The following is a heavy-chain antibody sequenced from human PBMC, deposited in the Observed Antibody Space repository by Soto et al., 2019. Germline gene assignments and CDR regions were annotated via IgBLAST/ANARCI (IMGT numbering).Heavy chain of an antibody. J-gene: IGHJ6*02. CDR1: GFTFSTYS. D-gene: IGHD6-6*01. CDR3: ARGGSSSDNGMDV. Sequence: EVKLVESGGDLVQPGGSLRLSCAASGFTFSTYSMNWVRQAPGKGLELVSYISSRSYTIYYVDSVKGRFTISRDNAKNSLYLQMNSLRDEDTAVYYCARGGSSSDNGMDVWGQGTTVTVSS. V-gene: IGHV3-48*02. CDR2: ISSRSYTI.